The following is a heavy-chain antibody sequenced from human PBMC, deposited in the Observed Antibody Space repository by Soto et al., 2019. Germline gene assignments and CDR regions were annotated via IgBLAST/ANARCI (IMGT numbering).Heavy chain of an antibody. Sequence: QVQLVQSGAEVKKPGSSVKVSCKASGGTFSSYPISWVRQAPGQGLEWMGRIIPIVGVTNYAQKFQGRVTITADKSTITAYRDLSSLRSEDTAVYYFASTAGERYYFDYWGQGTLVTVSS. J-gene: IGHJ4*02. CDR3: ASTAGERYYFDY. V-gene: IGHV1-69*02. CDR1: GGTFSSYP. CDR2: IIPIVGVT. D-gene: IGHD1-26*01.